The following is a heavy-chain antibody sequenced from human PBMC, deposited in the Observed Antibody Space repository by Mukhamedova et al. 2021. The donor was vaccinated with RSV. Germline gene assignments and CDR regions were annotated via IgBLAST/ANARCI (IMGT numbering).Heavy chain of an antibody. CDR2: ISGSGGST. Sequence: VSAISGSGGSTYYADSVKGRFTISRDNSKNTLYLQMNSLRAEDTAVYYCAKVEYDYVWGSSFDYWGQGTLVTVPS. CDR3: AKVEYDYVWGSSFDY. V-gene: IGHV3-23*01. D-gene: IGHD3-16*01. J-gene: IGHJ4*02.